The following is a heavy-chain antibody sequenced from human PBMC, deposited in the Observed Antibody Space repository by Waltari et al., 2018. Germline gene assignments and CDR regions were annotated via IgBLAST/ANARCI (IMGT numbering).Heavy chain of an antibody. V-gene: IGHV4-34*01. J-gene: IGHJ2*01. CDR3: ARGPSSSQRRYFDL. D-gene: IGHD6-6*01. Sequence: QVQLQQWGAGLLKPSETLSLTCAVYGGSFSGYYWSWIRQPPGKGLEWIGEINHSGSTNYNPSLKSRVTISVDTSKNQFSLKLSSVTAADTAVYYCARGPSSSQRRYFDLWGRGTLVTVSS. CDR2: INHSGST. CDR1: GGSFSGYY.